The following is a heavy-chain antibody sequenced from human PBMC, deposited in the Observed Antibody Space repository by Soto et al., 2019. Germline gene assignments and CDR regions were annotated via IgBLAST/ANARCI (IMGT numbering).Heavy chain of an antibody. CDR3: AKDPILTTPPSFDP. D-gene: IGHD3-9*01. CDR1: GFTFSSFA. Sequence: GSLRLSCVASGFTFSSFAMSWVRQAPGKGLEWVSAISGGGDRSHYADSVKGRFTISRDNSKNTLFLQMNSLGADDTAVYYCAKDPILTTPPSFDPWGQGTLVTVSS. V-gene: IGHV3-23*01. CDR2: ISGGGDRS. J-gene: IGHJ5*02.